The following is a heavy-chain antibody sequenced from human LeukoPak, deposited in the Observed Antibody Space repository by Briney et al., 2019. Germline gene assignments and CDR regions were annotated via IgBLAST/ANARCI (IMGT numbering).Heavy chain of an antibody. J-gene: IGHJ3*02. CDR1: GGSISSYY. CDR3: ARHPRVLRYFDWSTDAFDI. CDR2: IYYSGST. V-gene: IGHV4-59*08. D-gene: IGHD3-9*01. Sequence: PSETLSLTCTVSGGSISSYYWSWMRQPPGKGLEWIGYIYYSGSTNYNPSLKSRVTISVDTSKNQFSLKLSSVTAADTAVYYCARHPRVLRYFDWSTDAFDIWGQGTMVTVSS.